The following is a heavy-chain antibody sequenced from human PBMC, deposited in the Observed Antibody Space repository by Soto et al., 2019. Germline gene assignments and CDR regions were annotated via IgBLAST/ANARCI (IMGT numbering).Heavy chain of an antibody. J-gene: IGHJ6*03. CDR3: ARVRDFWSGYYTRTWGSRVYYYMDV. CDR2: IYYSGST. D-gene: IGHD3-3*01. Sequence: PSETLFLTCSVSGGSISSSSYYWGWIRQPPGKGLQWIGTIYYSGSTYYNPSLKSRVTISVDTSKNQFSLKLSSVTAADTAVYYCARVRDFWSGYYTRTWGSRVYYYMDVWGKGTTVNVSS. V-gene: IGHV4-39*07. CDR1: GGSISSSSYY.